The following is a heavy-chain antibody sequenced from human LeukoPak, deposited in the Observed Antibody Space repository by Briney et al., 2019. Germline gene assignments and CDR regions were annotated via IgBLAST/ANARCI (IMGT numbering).Heavy chain of an antibody. D-gene: IGHD3-10*01. Sequence: GGSLRLSCAASGFTVSSNYMSWVRQAPGKGLEWVSVIYSGGSTYYADSVKGRFTISRDNSKNTLYLQMNSLRAEDTAVYYCARDQKVRGVRGDYRGQGTLVTVSS. J-gene: IGHJ4*02. CDR3: ARDQKVRGVRGDY. CDR2: IYSGGST. CDR1: GFTVSSNY. V-gene: IGHV3-66*01.